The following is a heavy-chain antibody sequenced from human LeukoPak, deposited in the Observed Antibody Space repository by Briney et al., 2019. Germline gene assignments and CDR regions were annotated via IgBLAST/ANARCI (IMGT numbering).Heavy chain of an antibody. Sequence: ASVKVSCKASGYTLTGYYMHWVRQAPGQGLEWMGWINPNSGGTNYAQKFQGRVTMTRDTSISTAYMELSRLRSDDTAVYYCARDLRYSSGWSASGMDVWGKGTTVTISS. CDR3: ARDLRYSSGWSASGMDV. J-gene: IGHJ6*03. V-gene: IGHV1-2*02. CDR1: GYTLTGYY. CDR2: INPNSGGT. D-gene: IGHD6-19*01.